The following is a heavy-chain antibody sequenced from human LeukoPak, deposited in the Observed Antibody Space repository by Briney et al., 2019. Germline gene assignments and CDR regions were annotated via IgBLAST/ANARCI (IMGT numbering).Heavy chain of an antibody. D-gene: IGHD3-3*01. Sequence: GGSLRLSCAASGFTFSDYYMSWIRQAPGKGLEWVSSISSSSSYIYYADSVKGRFTISRDNAKNSLYLQMNSLRAEDTAVYYCARGGEYVLRFLEWSPYNWFDPWGQGTLVTVSS. J-gene: IGHJ5*02. CDR1: GFTFSDYY. CDR2: ISSSSSYI. V-gene: IGHV3-11*06. CDR3: ARGGEYVLRFLEWSPYNWFDP.